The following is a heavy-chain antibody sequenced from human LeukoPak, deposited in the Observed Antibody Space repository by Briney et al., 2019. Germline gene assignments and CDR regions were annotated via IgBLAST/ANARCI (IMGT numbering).Heavy chain of an antibody. CDR2: ISSNGGST. CDR1: GFTFSSYA. J-gene: IGHJ4*02. V-gene: IGHV3-64D*06. CDR3: VKGFYDILTAYWGGGDY. Sequence: GGSLRLSCSASGFTFSSYAMHCVRQAPGKGLEYVSAISSNGGSTYYADSVKGRFTISRDNSKNTLYLQMSSLRADDTAVYYCVKGFYDILTAYWGGGDYWGQGTLVTVSS. D-gene: IGHD3-9*01.